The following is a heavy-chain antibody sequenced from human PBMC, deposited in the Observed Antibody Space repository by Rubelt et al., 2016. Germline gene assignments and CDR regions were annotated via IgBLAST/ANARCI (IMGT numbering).Heavy chain of an antibody. CDR1: GGSISSGGYA. J-gene: IGHJ3*01. D-gene: IGHD3-22*01. CDR2: IYYSGST. CDR3: ARVGTFYFDTDL. V-gene: IGHV4-30-4*07. Sequence: SLTCAVSGGSISSGGYAWSWIRQAPGKGLEWIGYIYYSGSTYYNPSLKCRVILSVDTSTNQFSLKLNSVTAADTAVYYCARVGTFYFDTDLWGLGTMVTVSS.